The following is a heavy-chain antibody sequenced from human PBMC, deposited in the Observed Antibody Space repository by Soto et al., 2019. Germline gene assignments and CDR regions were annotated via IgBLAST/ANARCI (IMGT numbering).Heavy chain of an antibody. V-gene: IGHV3-33*01. CDR2: IWYDGSNK. D-gene: IGHD6-19*01. CDR3: ARDGRIAVAGDYYYYYGMDV. CDR1: GFTFSSYG. Sequence: PGGSLRLCCAASGFTFSSYGMHWVRQAPGKGLEWVAVIWYDGSNKYYADSVKGRFTISRDNSKNTLYLQMNSLRAEDTAVYYCARDGRIAVAGDYYYYYGMDVWGQGTTVTVSS. J-gene: IGHJ6*02.